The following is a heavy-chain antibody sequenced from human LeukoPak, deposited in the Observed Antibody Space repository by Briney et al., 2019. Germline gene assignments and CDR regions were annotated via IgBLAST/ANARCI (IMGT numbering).Heavy chain of an antibody. CDR2: INPNSGGT. CDR1: GYTFTGYY. CDR3: ARVCIAVAGTEEWFDP. V-gene: IGHV1-2*02. J-gene: IGHJ5*02. D-gene: IGHD6-19*01. Sequence: ASVKVSCKASGYTFTGYYMHWVRQAPGQGLEWMGWINPNSGGTNYAQKFQGRVTMTRDTSISTAYMELSRLRSDDTAVYYCARVCIAVAGTEEWFDPWGQGTLVTVSS.